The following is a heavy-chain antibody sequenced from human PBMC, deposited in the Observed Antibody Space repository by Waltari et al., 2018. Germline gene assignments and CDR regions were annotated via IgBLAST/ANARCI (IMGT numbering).Heavy chain of an antibody. CDR3: ATITGPLNSWYSY. Sequence: EVQLVQSGAEVKKPGATVKISCKASGYTFNDYYMHWVQQAPGKGLEWMVCVVPEDGETIDAEKFQGRVTITADTSTDPAYMERSSLRSEDTAVYYCATITGPLNSWYSYWGQGTLVTVSS. D-gene: IGHD6-13*01. J-gene: IGHJ4*02. CDR2: VVPEDGET. V-gene: IGHV1-69-2*01. CDR1: GYTFNDYY.